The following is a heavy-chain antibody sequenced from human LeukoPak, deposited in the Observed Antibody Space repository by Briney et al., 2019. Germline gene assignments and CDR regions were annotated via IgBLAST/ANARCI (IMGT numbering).Heavy chain of an antibody. V-gene: IGHV4-38-2*01. D-gene: IGHD3-10*01. CDR3: ARAQVLLWFGELITSPIDY. Sequence: SETLSPTCAVSGYSISSGYYWGWIRQPPGKGLEWIGSIYHSGSTYYNPSLKSRVTISVDTSKNQFSLKLSSVTAADTAVYYCARAQVLLWFGELITSPIDYWGQGTLVTVSS. CDR2: IYHSGST. CDR1: GYSISSGYY. J-gene: IGHJ4*02.